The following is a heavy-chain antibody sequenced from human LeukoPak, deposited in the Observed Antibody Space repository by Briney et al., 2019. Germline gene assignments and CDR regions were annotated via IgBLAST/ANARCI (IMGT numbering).Heavy chain of an antibody. V-gene: IGHV4-4*07. CDR3: ARHLTTVVTPVNY. J-gene: IGHJ4*02. D-gene: IGHD4-23*01. CDR1: GGSISSYY. Sequence: SETLSLTCTVSGGSISSYYWSWIRQPAGKELEWIGRIYTSGSTNYNPSLKSRVTISVDTSKNQFSLKLSSVTAADTAVYYCARHLTTVVTPVNYWGQGTLVTVSS. CDR2: IYTSGST.